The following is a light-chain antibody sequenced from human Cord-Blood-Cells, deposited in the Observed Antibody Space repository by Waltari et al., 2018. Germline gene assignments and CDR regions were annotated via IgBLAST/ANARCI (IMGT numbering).Light chain of an antibody. V-gene: IGLV2-23*01. CDR2: EGS. J-gene: IGLJ1*01. Sequence: QSALTQPASVSGSPGQSITISCTGTSSDVGSYNLVSWYQQPPVKAPKLMIYEGSKRPSGVSNRFSGSKSGNTASLTISGLQAEDEADYYCCSYAGSSTYVFGTGTKVTVL. CDR3: CSYAGSSTYV. CDR1: SSDVGSYNL.